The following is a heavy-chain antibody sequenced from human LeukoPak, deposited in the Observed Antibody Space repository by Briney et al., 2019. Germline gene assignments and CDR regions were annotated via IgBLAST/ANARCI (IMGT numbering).Heavy chain of an antibody. CDR3: AREVEVVPAAIDYMDV. D-gene: IGHD2-2*02. CDR1: GFTFSSYW. J-gene: IGHJ6*03. V-gene: IGHV3-7*01. CDR2: IKQDGSEK. Sequence: PGGSLRLSCAASGFTFSSYWMSWVRQAPGKGLEWVANIKQDGSEKYYVDSVKGRFTISRDNAKNSLYLQMNSLRAEDTAVYYCAREVEVVPAAIDYMDVWGKGTTVTVSS.